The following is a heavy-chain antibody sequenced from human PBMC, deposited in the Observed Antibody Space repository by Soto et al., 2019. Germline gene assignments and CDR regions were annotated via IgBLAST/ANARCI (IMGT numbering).Heavy chain of an antibody. Sequence: SEIKPLRYSVSGGNILDLDWPRIRKSPGKGLEWIGYISDGGSTNYNPSLKSRVTISVDKSKNQFSLKLSSVTAADTAVYYCATRSGWYFCYGMDVWGQGTTVTVSS. V-gene: IGHV4-59*11. CDR2: ISDGGST. J-gene: IGHJ6*02. D-gene: IGHD6-19*01. CDR3: ATRSGWYFCYGMDV. CDR1: GGNILDLD.